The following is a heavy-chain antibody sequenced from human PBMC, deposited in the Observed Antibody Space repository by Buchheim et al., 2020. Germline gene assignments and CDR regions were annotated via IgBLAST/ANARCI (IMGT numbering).Heavy chain of an antibody. V-gene: IGHV4-31*03. CDR3: ARAVYDFWSGYLGWFDP. Sequence: QVQLQESGPGLVKPSLTLSLTCTVSGGSISSGGYYWNWIRQHPGKGLEWIGYIYYSGSTYYNPSLKSRVTISVDTSKNQFSLKLSSVTAADTAVYYCARAVYDFWSGYLGWFDPWGQGTL. CDR2: IYYSGST. CDR1: GGSISSGGYY. J-gene: IGHJ5*02. D-gene: IGHD3-3*01.